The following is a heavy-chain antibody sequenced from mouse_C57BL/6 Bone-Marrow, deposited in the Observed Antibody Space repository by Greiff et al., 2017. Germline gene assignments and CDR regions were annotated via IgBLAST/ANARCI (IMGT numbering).Heavy chain of an antibody. D-gene: IGHD2-4*01. CDR1: GYAFTNYL. J-gene: IGHJ3*01. Sequence: VQLQQSGAELVRPGTSVKVSCKASGYAFTNYLIEWVKQRPGQGLEWIGVINPGSGGTNYNEKFKGKATLTADKSSSTAYMQLSSLTSEDSAVYFGARSGDYEGAWFAYWGQGTLVTVSA. CDR3: ARSGDYEGAWFAY. CDR2: INPGSGGT. V-gene: IGHV1-54*01.